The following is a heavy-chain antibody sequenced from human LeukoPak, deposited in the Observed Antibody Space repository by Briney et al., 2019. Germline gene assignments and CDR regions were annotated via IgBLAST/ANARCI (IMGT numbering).Heavy chain of an antibody. V-gene: IGHV1-18*01. CDR3: ARVGGGDLHDAFDI. D-gene: IGHD2-21*02. CDR2: ISAYNGNT. J-gene: IGHJ3*02. CDR1: GYTFTSYG. Sequence: ASVKVSCKASGYTFTSYGISWVRQAPGQGLEWMGWISAYNGNTNYAQKLQGRVTMTTDPSTSTAYMELRSLRSDDTAVYYCARVGGGDLHDAFDIWGQGKMVTVSS.